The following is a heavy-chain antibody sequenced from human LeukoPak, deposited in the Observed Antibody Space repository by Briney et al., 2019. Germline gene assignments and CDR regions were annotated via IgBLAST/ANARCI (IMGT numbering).Heavy chain of an antibody. CDR3: ARVVVVGAFDI. CDR1: GFSFGSYG. CDR2: IRNDGSNE. J-gene: IGHJ3*02. Sequence: PGESLRLSCAASGFSFGSYGMYWLRQTPGKGLEWVTFIRNDGSNEYYADSVKGRFTISRDNSKNTLYLQMNSLRAEDTAVYYCARVVVVGAFDIWGQGTMVTVSS. V-gene: IGHV3-30*02. D-gene: IGHD2-15*01.